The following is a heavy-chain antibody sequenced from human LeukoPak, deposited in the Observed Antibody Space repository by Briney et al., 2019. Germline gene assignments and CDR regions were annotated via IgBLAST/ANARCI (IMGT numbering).Heavy chain of an antibody. Sequence: PGGSLRLSCAASGFTFSSYAMSWVRQAPGKGLEWVSAISGSGGSTYYADSVKGRFTIFRDNSKNTLYLQMNSLRAEDTAVYYCAKEYDSSGYGYRDAFDIWGQGTMVTVSS. V-gene: IGHV3-23*01. CDR1: GFTFSSYA. CDR3: AKEYDSSGYGYRDAFDI. D-gene: IGHD3-22*01. CDR2: ISGSGGST. J-gene: IGHJ3*02.